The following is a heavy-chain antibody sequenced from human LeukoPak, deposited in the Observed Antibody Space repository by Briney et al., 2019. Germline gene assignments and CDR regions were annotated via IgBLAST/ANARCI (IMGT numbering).Heavy chain of an antibody. CDR3: ARVVGGRLSGSLKFDP. J-gene: IGHJ5*02. CDR2: VSSGSSYI. D-gene: IGHD1-26*01. CDR1: GFTFSNYN. V-gene: IGHV3-21*04. Sequence: KPGGSLRLSCAASGFTFSNYNLTWVRQAPGRGLEWVSSVSSGSSYIYYADSVKGRFTISRDNSKNTLYLQMNSLRAEDTAVYYCARVVGGRLSGSLKFDPWGQGTLVTVSS.